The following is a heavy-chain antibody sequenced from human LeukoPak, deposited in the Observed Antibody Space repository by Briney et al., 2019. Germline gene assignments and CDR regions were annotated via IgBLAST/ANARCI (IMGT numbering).Heavy chain of an antibody. CDR1: GFTFDDYA. CDR2: ISWNSGSI. CDR3: AKLAAAGNFDY. D-gene: IGHD6-13*01. V-gene: IGHV3-9*01. Sequence: GGSLRRSCAASGFTFDDYAMPWVRQAPGKGLEWVSGISWNSGSIGYADSVKGRFTISRDNAKNSLYLQMNSLRAEDTALYYCAKLAAAGNFDYWGQGTLVTVSS. J-gene: IGHJ4*02.